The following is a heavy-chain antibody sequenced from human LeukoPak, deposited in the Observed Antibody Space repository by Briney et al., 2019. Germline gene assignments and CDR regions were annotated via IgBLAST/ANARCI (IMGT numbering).Heavy chain of an antibody. J-gene: IGHJ2*01. Sequence: ASVKVSCEASGGTFSSYAISWVRQAPGQGLEWMGGIIPIFGTANYAQKFQGRVTITTDESTSTAFMELSSLRSEDTAVYYCARASGSYGFWYFDLWGRGTLVTVSS. CDR1: GGTFSSYA. CDR2: IIPIFGTA. V-gene: IGHV1-69*05. D-gene: IGHD1-26*01. CDR3: ARASGSYGFWYFDL.